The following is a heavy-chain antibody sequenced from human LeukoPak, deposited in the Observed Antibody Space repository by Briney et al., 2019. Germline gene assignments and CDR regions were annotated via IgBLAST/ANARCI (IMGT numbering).Heavy chain of an antibody. D-gene: IGHD2-21*02. Sequence: PSETLPLTCTVSGGSISSYCWSWIRQSPGKGLEWIGYIYPSGGTNYNPSLKSRVTISVDRSKNQFSLKLSSVTAADTAVYYCARFAYCGSGCWYYFDYWGQGALVTVSS. CDR3: ARFAYCGSGCWYYFDY. CDR1: GGSISSYC. CDR2: IYPSGGT. J-gene: IGHJ4*02. V-gene: IGHV4-4*09.